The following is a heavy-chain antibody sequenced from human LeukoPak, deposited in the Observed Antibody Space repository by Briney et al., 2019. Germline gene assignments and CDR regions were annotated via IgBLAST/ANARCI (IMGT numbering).Heavy chain of an antibody. Sequence: SETLSLTCTVSGGSISGYYWSWIRQPAGKGLEWIGRIVTSGCTNYNPSLKSRVTMSVDTSKSQFSLKLSSVIAADTAVYYCARGKGYSSGWYFDYWGQGTLVTVSS. D-gene: IGHD6-19*01. J-gene: IGHJ4*02. V-gene: IGHV4-4*07. CDR3: ARGKGYSSGWYFDY. CDR1: GGSISGYY. CDR2: IVTSGCT.